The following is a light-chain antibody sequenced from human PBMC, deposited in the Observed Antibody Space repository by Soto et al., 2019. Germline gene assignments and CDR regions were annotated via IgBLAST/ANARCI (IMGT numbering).Light chain of an antibody. CDR2: GAS. Sequence: EIVGTQSPGTLSLSPRERATPSCRASQSFSNSYLAWYQHKPGQAPRLLIYGASRRATGIPDRFSCSGSGTDFTLTISRLEPEDFAVYYCHQYGSSPPNTFGQGTKLEIK. CDR3: HQYGSSPPNT. J-gene: IGKJ2*01. V-gene: IGKV3-20*01. CDR1: QSFSNSY.